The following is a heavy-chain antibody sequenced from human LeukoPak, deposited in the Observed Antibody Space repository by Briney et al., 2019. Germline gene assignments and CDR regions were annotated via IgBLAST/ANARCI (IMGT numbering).Heavy chain of an antibody. D-gene: IGHD2-21*01. V-gene: IGHV4-38-2*02. CDR1: GYFSTSYY. CDR3: ARRRVRVKDFDY. CDR2: IYHSGST. J-gene: IGHJ4*02. Sequence: EPSETLSLTCTVSGYFSTSYYWGWIRQPPGKGLEWIGSIYHSGSTYYNPSLKSRVTISVDTSKNQFSLKLSSVTAADTAVYYCARRRVRVKDFDYWGQGTLVTVSS.